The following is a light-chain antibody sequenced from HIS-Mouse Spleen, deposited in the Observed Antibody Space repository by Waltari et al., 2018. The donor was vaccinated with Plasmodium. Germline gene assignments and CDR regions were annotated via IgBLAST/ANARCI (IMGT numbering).Light chain of an antibody. Sequence: EIVMTPSPATLSVSPGERATLSCRASQSVSSNVAWYQQKPGQAPRLLIYGASTRATGIPARFSGSGSGTEFTLTISSLQSEDFAVYYCQQYNNWSFTFGPGTKVDIK. CDR1: QSVSSN. V-gene: IGKV3-15*01. J-gene: IGKJ3*01. CDR3: QQYNNWSFT. CDR2: GAS.